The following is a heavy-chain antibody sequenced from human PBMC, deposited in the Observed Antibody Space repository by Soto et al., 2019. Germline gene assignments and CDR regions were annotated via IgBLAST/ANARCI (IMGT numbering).Heavy chain of an antibody. Sequence: PSETLSLTCTVSGGSISGSSYYWGWIRQPPGEGLEWIGSIYYSGSTYYNPSLKSRVTISVDTSKNQFSLKLSSVTAADTAVYYCASLNRLYCSSTSCRRLGYWGQGALVTVSS. CDR3: ASLNRLYCSSTSCRRLGY. V-gene: IGHV4-39*01. J-gene: IGHJ4*02. D-gene: IGHD2-2*01. CDR1: GGSISGSSYY. CDR2: IYYSGST.